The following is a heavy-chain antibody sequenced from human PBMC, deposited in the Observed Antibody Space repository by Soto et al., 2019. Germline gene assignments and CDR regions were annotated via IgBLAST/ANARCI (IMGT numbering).Heavy chain of an antibody. Sequence: ASVKVSCKASGYTFTSYGISWVRQAPGQGLEWMGWISAYNGNTNYAQKLQGRVTMTTDTSTSTAYMELRSLRSDDTAVYYCARDRGRTTNYYYYYYYGMDVWGQGTTVTSP. D-gene: IGHD3-22*01. V-gene: IGHV1-18*01. CDR3: ARDRGRTTNYYYYYYYGMDV. J-gene: IGHJ6*02. CDR1: GYTFTSYG. CDR2: ISAYNGNT.